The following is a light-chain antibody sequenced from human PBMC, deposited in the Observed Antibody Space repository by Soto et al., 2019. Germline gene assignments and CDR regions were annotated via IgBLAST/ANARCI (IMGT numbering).Light chain of an antibody. Sequence: EIVMTKSPATLSVPPGGRATLSCRASQSVSTNFAWYQQRPGQAPRLLFYGASIRATAVPARFTASGSGTEFTLTISSLQYEDFAVYYCQQYNTWPRTFGQGTKLDIK. CDR2: GAS. V-gene: IGKV3-15*01. CDR1: QSVSTN. CDR3: QQYNTWPRT. J-gene: IGKJ1*01.